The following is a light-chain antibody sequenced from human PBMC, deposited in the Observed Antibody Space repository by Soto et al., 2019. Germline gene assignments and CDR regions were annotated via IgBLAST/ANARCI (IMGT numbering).Light chain of an antibody. J-gene: IGKJ3*01. V-gene: IGKV1-27*01. CDR3: QKYNSALT. Sequence: DIQMTQSPSSQSASVGDRVTITCRASQGMNNYLAWYQQKPGKVPKLLIYAASTLQSGVPSRFSGSGSGTDFTLTISSLQPEDVATYYCQKYNSALTFGPGTKVDIK. CDR1: QGMNNY. CDR2: AAS.